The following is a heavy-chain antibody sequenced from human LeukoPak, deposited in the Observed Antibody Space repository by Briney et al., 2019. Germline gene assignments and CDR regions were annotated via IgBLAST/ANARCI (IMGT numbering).Heavy chain of an antibody. CDR3: AREITMVRGAMYYFDY. J-gene: IGHJ4*02. CDR2: IIPILGIA. V-gene: IGHV1-69*04. CDR1: GGTFSSYA. D-gene: IGHD3-10*01. Sequence: GASVKVSCKASGGTFSSYAISWVRQAPGQGLEWMGRIIPILGIANYAQKFQGRVTITADKSTSTAYMELSSLRSEDTAVYYCAREITMVRGAMYYFDYWGQGTLVTVSS.